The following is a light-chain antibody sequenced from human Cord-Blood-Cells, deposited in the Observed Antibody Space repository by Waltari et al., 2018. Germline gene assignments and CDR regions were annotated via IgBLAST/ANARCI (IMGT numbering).Light chain of an antibody. CDR2: AAS. CDR3: QQYYSYPT. J-gene: IGKJ1*01. Sequence: AIRITQSPSSLSASTGDRVTITCRASQGISSYLAWYQQKPGEAPKLLIYAASTLQSGVPSRFSGSGSGTDFTLTISCLQSEDFATYYCQQYYSYPTFGQGTKVEIK. V-gene: IGKV1-8*01. CDR1: QGISSY.